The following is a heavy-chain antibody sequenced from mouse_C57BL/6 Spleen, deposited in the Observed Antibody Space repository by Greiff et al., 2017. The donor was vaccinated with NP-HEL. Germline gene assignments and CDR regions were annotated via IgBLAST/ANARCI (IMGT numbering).Heavy chain of an antibody. V-gene: IGHV5-17*01. J-gene: IGHJ4*01. D-gene: IGHD4-1*01. Sequence: EVKVVESGGGLVKPGGSLKLSCAASGFTFSDYGMHWVRQAPEQGLEWVAYISSGSSTIYYADTVKGRFTISRDNAKNTLFLQMTSLRSEDTAMYYRAKDANWDAMDYWGQGTSVTVSS. CDR2: ISSGSSTI. CDR1: GFTFSDYG. CDR3: AKDANWDAMDY.